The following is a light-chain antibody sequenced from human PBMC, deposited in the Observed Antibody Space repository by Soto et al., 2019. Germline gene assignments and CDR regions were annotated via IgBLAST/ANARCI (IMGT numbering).Light chain of an antibody. CDR2: LDGSGSY. Sequence: QLVLTQSSSASASLGSSVKLTCTLSSGHSSYIIAWHQQQPGKAPRYLMKLDGSGSYNKGSGVPDRFTGSSSGADRYLTISNLQSDDEADYYCETWDGNTVVFGGGTKLTVL. V-gene: IGLV4-60*02. J-gene: IGLJ2*01. CDR3: ETWDGNTVV. CDR1: SGHSSYI.